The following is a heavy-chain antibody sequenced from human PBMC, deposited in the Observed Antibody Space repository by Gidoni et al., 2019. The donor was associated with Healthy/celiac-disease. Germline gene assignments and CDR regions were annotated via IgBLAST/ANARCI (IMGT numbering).Heavy chain of an antibody. CDR2: ISGSGGST. V-gene: IGHV3-23*01. CDR1: GFTLSRHA. Sequence: EVQLLESGGGLVQPGGSLRLSCAASGFTLSRHAMSWVRQAPGKGLEWVSAISGSGGSTYYADSVKGRFTISRDNSKNTLYLQMNSLRAEDTAVYYCAKDSRVATVRGAFDIWGQGTMVTVSS. D-gene: IGHD5-12*01. CDR3: AKDSRVATVRGAFDI. J-gene: IGHJ3*02.